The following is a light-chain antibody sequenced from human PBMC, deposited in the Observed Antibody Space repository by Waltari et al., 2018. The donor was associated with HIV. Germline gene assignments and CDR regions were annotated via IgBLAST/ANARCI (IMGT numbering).Light chain of an antibody. J-gene: IGKJ2*01. Sequence: DIQMTQSPSSLSASVGDRVTITCRASQSISSYLNWYQQKPGKAPKLLIYAASSLQSGVPGRFSGSGSGTAFTLKISRVEAEDVGVYYCMQALQTPPSYTFGQGTKVEIK. CDR2: AAS. V-gene: IGKV1-39*01. CDR3: MQALQTPPSYT. CDR1: QSISSY.